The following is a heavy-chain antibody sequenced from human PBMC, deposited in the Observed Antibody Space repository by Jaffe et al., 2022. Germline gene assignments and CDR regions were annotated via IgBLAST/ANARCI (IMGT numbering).Heavy chain of an antibody. Sequence: EVQLVESGGGLVQPGRSLRLSCAASGFTFDDYAMHWVRQAPGKGLEWVSGISWNSGSIGYADSVKGRFTISRDNAKNSLYLQMNSLRAEDTALYYCAKDIGGSSSFHGDAFDIWGQGTMVTVSS. CDR3: AKDIGGSSSFHGDAFDI. D-gene: IGHD6-6*01. V-gene: IGHV3-9*01. J-gene: IGHJ3*02. CDR1: GFTFDDYA. CDR2: ISWNSGSI.